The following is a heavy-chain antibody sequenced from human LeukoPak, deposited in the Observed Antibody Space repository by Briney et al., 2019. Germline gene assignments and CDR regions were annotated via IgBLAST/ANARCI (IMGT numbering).Heavy chain of an antibody. CDR1: GGTFSSYA. J-gene: IGHJ6*02. CDR2: IIPIFGTA. D-gene: IGHD1-26*01. CDR3: ARVLIVGANPPYYYYYGMDV. V-gene: IGHV1-69*13. Sequence: SVKVSCKASGGTFSSYAISWVRQAPGQGLEWMGGIIPIFGTANYAQKFQGRVTITADESTSTAYMELSSLRSEDTAVYYCARVLIVGANPPYYYYYGMDVWGQGTTVTVSS.